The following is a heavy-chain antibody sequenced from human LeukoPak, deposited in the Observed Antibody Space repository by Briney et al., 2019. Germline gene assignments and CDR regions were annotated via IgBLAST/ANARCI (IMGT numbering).Heavy chain of an antibody. CDR2: INPNSGGT. CDR3: ARGEDIVATMYAFDI. Sequence: GSVKVSCKASGYTFTGYYMHWVRQAPGQGREWMGWINPNSGGTNYAQKFQGRVTMTRDTSISTAYMELSRLRSDDTAVYYCARGEDIVATMYAFDIWGQGTMVSVSS. CDR1: GYTFTGYY. V-gene: IGHV1-2*02. D-gene: IGHD5-12*01. J-gene: IGHJ3*02.